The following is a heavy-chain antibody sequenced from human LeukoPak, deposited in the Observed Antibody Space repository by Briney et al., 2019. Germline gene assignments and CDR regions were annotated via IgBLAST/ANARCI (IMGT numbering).Heavy chain of an antibody. CDR2: INPNSCGT. CDR3: ARDRYYDSSGYYYERAAFDI. CDR1: GYTFTGYY. D-gene: IGHD3-22*01. Sequence: ASVKVSCKASGYTFTGYYMHWVRQAPGQGLEWMGWINPNSCGTNYAQKFQDKFTMTRDTSISTAYMETSRLRSEDTAVYYCARDRYYDSSGYYYERAAFDIWGQGTMVTVSS. J-gene: IGHJ3*02. V-gene: IGHV1-2*02.